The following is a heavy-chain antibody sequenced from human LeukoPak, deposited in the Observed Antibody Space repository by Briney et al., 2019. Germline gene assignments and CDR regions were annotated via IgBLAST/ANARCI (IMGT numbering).Heavy chain of an antibody. CDR1: GFXFSDYY. J-gene: IGHJ4*02. V-gene: IGHV3-11*05. CDR3: ARVGVGSWYYFDY. Sequence: GSLRLSCAASGFXFSDYYMGWIRRAPGKGLEWVSYISSSSSYTNHADSVKGRFTISRDNAKNSLYLQMNSLRAEDTAVYYCARVGVGSWYYFDYWGQGTLVTVSS. D-gene: IGHD6-13*01. CDR2: ISSSSSYT.